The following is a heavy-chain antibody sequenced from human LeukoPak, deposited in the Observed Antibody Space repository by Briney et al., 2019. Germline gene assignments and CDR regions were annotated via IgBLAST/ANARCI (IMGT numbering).Heavy chain of an antibody. CDR2: NPSGGST. V-gene: IGHV1-46*01. J-gene: IGHJ1*01. D-gene: IGHD3-22*01. CDR3: ARDYYDSSGYGYFQH. Sequence: NPSGGSTSYAQKFQGRVTMTRDTSTSTVYMELSSLRSEDTAVYYCARDYYDSSGYGYFQHWGQGTLVTVSS.